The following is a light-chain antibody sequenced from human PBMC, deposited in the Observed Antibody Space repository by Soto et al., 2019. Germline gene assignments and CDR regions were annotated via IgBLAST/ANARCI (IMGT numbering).Light chain of an antibody. V-gene: IGKV1-33*01. CDR3: QQYDTLPLT. CDR1: QDITNY. CDR2: DSS. J-gene: IGKJ5*01. Sequence: DIQMTQSPSSLSASVGDRVTIICQASQDITNYLNWYQQKPGKAPNLLIHDSSNLEKGVPSRFSGSETGTYFSFTISSLQPEDIATYYCQQYDTLPLTFGQGTRLEIK.